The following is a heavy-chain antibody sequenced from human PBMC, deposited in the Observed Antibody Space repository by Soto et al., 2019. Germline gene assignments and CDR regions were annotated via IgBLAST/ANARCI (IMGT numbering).Heavy chain of an antibody. Sequence: EVQLVESGGGLVQPGESLRLSCVTSGFTFKNYCMTWVRQAPGKGREGVANIKQDGRERYYVESVKGRFTISRDNAKNSLSLQMNALRAEDTAVYYCVRARGEFWGQGTLVTVSS. CDR3: VRARGEF. CDR2: IKQDGRER. V-gene: IGHV3-7*04. CDR1: GFTFKNYC. D-gene: IGHD3-16*01. J-gene: IGHJ4*02.